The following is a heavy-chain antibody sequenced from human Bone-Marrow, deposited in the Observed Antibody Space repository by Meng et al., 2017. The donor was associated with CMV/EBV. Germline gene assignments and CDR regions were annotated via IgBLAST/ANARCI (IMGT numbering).Heavy chain of an antibody. V-gene: IGHV1-46*01. Sequence: ASVKVSCKASGYTFTSYYMHWVRQAPGQGLEWMGIINPSGGSTSYAQKFQGRVTMTRDTSTSTVYMELSSLRSEDTAVYYCARDLGYCSSTSCFPAYYYGMDVWGQATTVTASS. CDR3: ARDLGYCSSTSCFPAYYYGMDV. CDR2: INPSGGST. CDR1: GYTFTSYY. J-gene: IGHJ6*02. D-gene: IGHD2-2*01.